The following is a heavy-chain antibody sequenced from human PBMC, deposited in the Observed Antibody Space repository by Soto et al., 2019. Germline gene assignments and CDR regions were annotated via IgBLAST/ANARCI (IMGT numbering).Heavy chain of an antibody. CDR1: GFSISSSSYY. V-gene: IGHV4-39*01. D-gene: IGHD3-22*01. CDR3: ARIYYDSVFDY. J-gene: IGHJ4*02. CDR2: IYYSGST. Sequence: SETLSLTCTVSGFSISSSSYYWGWIRQPPGKGLEWIGSIYYSGSTYYNPSLKSRVTISVDTSKNQFSLKLSSVTAADTAVYYCARIYYDSVFDYWGQGTLVTVS.